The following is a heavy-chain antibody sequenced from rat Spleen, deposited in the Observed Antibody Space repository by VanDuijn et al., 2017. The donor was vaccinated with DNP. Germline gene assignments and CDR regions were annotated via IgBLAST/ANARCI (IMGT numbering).Heavy chain of an antibody. CDR3: ARWSRYFDY. CDR1: GYSITSNY. CDR2: ISYSGST. J-gene: IGHJ2*01. Sequence: QLQESGPGLVKSSQSLSLTCSVTGYSITSNYWAWIRKFPGNKMEYIGHISYSGSTNYNSSLKSRFSITRDTSKNQFFLQLNSVTTEDTATYYCARWSRYFDYWGQGVMVTVSS. V-gene: IGHV3-1*01.